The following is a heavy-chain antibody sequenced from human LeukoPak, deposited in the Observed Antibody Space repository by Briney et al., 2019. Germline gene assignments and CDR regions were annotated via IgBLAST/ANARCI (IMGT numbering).Heavy chain of an antibody. CDR2: ISGSGGST. D-gene: IGHD3-22*01. J-gene: IGHJ4*02. V-gene: IGHV3-23*01. CDR1: GFTFSSYG. CDR3: ARSLGSSGYQDY. Sequence: PGGSLRLSCAASGFTFSSYGMSWVRQAPGKGLEWVSAISGSGGSTYYADSVKGRFTISRDNSKNTLYLQMNSLRAEDTAVYYCARSLGSSGYQDYWGQGTLVTVSS.